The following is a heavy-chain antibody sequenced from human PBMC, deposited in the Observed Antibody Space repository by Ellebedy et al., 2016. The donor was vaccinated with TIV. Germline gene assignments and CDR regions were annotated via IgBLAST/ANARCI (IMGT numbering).Heavy chain of an antibody. V-gene: IGHV3-48*04. Sequence: GESLKISCAASEFTLSVYSMDWVRQAPGKGLEWISSISGGSETIHYSDSVKGRFTISRDNAKNSLYLQMNSLRAEDTAVYYCARDSGKAATGTYSYYYAMDVWGQGTTVTVSS. CDR3: ARDSGKAATGTYSYYYAMDV. CDR1: EFTLSVYS. J-gene: IGHJ6*02. CDR2: ISGGSETI. D-gene: IGHD6-13*01.